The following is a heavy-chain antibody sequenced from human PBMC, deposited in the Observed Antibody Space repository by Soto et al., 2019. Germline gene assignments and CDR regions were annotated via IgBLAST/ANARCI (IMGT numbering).Heavy chain of an antibody. CDR1: GYSFTGHY. V-gene: IGHV1-46*01. CDR3: AREVTGTTFYFDY. D-gene: IGHD1-7*01. J-gene: IGHJ4*02. CDR2: INPSGGST. Sequence: GASVKVSCKASGYSFTGHYVHWMRQAPGQGLEWMGIINPSGGSTSYAQKFQGRVTMTRDTSTSTVYMELSSLRSEDTAVYYCAREVTGTTFYFDYWGQGTLVTVSS.